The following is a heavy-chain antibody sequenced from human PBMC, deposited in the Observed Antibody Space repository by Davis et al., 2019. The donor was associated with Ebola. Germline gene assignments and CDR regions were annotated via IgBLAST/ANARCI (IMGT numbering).Heavy chain of an antibody. D-gene: IGHD5-18*01. Sequence: GESLKISCAASGFPFSSYAMHWVRQAPGKGLEYVSAISSNGGSTYYANSVKGRFTISRDNSKNTLYLQMGSLRAEDMAVYYCARRGYSYELDYWGQGTLVTVSS. CDR2: ISSNGGST. V-gene: IGHV3-64*01. CDR1: GFPFSSYA. CDR3: ARRGYSYELDY. J-gene: IGHJ4*02.